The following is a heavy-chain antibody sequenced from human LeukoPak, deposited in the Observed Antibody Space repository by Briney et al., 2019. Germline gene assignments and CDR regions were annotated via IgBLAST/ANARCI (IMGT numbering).Heavy chain of an antibody. Sequence: ASVKVSCKTSGYTFTDYYMHWVRQAPGQGLEWMGWINPNSGGTNYAQKFQGWVTMTRDTSISTAYMELSRLRSDDTAVYYCARHDDYGRAFDIWGQGTMVTVSS. CDR2: INPNSGGT. CDR1: GYTFTDYY. V-gene: IGHV1-2*04. D-gene: IGHD4-17*01. CDR3: ARHDDYGRAFDI. J-gene: IGHJ3*02.